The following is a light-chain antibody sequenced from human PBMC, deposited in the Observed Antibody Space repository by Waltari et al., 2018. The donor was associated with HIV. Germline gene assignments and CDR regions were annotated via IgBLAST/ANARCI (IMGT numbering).Light chain of an antibody. CDR1: QSVSSSY. CDR2: GAS. Sequence: EIVLTQSPGTLSLSPGERATLSCRASQSVSSSYLAWYQQKPGQAPRLLIYGASSRATGITDFTLTISRLEPEDFAVYYCQQYGSSPWTFGQGTKVEIK. J-gene: IGKJ1*01. CDR3: QQYGSSPWT. V-gene: IGKV3-20*01.